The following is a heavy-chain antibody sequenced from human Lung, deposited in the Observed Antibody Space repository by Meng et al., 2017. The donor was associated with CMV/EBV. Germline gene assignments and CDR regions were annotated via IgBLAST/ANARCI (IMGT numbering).Heavy chain of an antibody. CDR2: INQEGNWR. D-gene: IGHD3-22*01. Sequence: GEXXKISCAASGFNVGTYWMTWVRQAPGKGLQWVANINQEGNWRAYVDSVKGRFTISRDNARNSVYLQMNSLRPEDTGVFYCARVPSSGYSPFDSWGQGTXVTVSS. CDR3: ARVPSSGYSPFDS. J-gene: IGHJ4*02. CDR1: GFNVGTYW. V-gene: IGHV3-7*04.